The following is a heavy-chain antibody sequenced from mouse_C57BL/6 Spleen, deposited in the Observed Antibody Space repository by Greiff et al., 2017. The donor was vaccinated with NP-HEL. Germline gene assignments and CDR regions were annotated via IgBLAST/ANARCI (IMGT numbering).Heavy chain of an antibody. D-gene: IGHD1-1*01. CDR1: GYSITSGYY. CDR2: ISYDGSN. Sequence: EVKLEESGPGLVKPSQSLSLTCSVTGYSITSGYYWNWIRQFPGNKLEWMGYISYDGSNNYNPSLKNRISITRDTSKNQFFLKLNSVTTEDTATYYCARKNYYGSRRGMDYWGQGTSVTVSS. CDR3: ARKNYYGSRRGMDY. J-gene: IGHJ4*01. V-gene: IGHV3-6*01.